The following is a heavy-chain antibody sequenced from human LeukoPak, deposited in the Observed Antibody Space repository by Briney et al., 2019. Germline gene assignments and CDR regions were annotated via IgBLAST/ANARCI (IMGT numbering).Heavy chain of an antibody. D-gene: IGHD4-23*01. CDR2: IYYSGST. CDR3: ARQDVVTGDYFDY. J-gene: IGHJ4*02. Sequence: SDTLSLTCTVSGGSISSYYWSWIRQPPGRGLEWIGYIYYSGSTNYNPSLKSRVTISVDTSKNQFSLKLSSVTAAGTAVYYCARQDVVTGDYFDYWGQGTLVTVSS. V-gene: IGHV4-59*08. CDR1: GGSISSYY.